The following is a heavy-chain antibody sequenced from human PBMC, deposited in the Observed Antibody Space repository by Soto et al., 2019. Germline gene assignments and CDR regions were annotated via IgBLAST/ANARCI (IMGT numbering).Heavy chain of an antibody. J-gene: IGHJ5*01. Sequence: GGSLRHSCAASGFTFSNYAMSWVRQAPGKGLEWVSAFCGSGDSTFYVASVKGRFTVSRDSSKKTLYLQMNSLRNEDTAVYYCARNAGELPVVTIGVFVFWGRGTLVTVSS. CDR3: ARNAGELPVVTIGVFVF. CDR1: GFTFSNYA. D-gene: IGHD3-3*01. CDR2: FCGSGDST. V-gene: IGHV3-23*01.